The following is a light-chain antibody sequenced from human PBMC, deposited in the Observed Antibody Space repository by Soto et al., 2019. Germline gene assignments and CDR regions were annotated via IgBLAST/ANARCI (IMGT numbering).Light chain of an antibody. CDR2: GAT. CDR1: QRVNSN. J-gene: IGKJ1*01. V-gene: IGKV3-15*01. CDR3: QQHNSYLWT. Sequence: VLTQSPATLSLSPGERATLSCRASQRVNSNVAWYQQKPGQSPRLLVYGATARATGVPARFSGSGSGTEFIFTISSLQPDDFATYYCQQHNSYLWTFGQGTKVDIK.